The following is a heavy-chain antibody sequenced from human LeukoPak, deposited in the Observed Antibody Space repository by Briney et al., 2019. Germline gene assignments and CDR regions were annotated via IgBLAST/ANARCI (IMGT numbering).Heavy chain of an antibody. CDR1: GFTFNIYA. V-gene: IGHV3-23*01. J-gene: IGHJ4*02. CDR2: ITISGDVT. Sequence: PGGSLRLSCAASGFTFNIYAMSWVRQPPGKGLEWVSSITISGDVTFYADSVNDRFTISRDNSKNTLYLQMSRLRAEDTAVYYCAKDRPNYHESNGHYYRPNGDYWGQGTLVTVSS. CDR3: AKDRPNYHESNGHYYRPNGDY. D-gene: IGHD3-22*01.